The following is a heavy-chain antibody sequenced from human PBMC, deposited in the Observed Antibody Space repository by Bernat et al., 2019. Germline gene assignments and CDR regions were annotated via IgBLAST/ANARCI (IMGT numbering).Heavy chain of an antibody. V-gene: IGHV4-39*01. Sequence: QLQLQESGPGLVKPSETLSLTCTVSGGSITSSSYYWDWIRQPPGKGLEWIGSIYYSGSTYYNPSLKSRVTISVDTSKNQFSLKLSSVTAADTAVYYCARPTIYDSSGYYFDYWGQGTLVTVSS. J-gene: IGHJ4*02. D-gene: IGHD3-22*01. CDR2: IYYSGST. CDR1: GGSITSSSYY. CDR3: ARPTIYDSSGYYFDY.